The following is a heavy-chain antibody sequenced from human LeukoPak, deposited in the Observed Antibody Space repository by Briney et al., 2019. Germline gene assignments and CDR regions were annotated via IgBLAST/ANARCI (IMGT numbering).Heavy chain of an antibody. Sequence: GGSLRLSCAASGFTFSSYGMHWVRQAPGKGLEWVAVTSYDGSNKYYADSVKGRFTISRDNSKNTLYLQMNSLRAEDTAVYYCAKVGLWFGELSWFDPWGQGTLVTVSS. CDR3: AKVGLWFGELSWFDP. CDR1: GFTFSSYG. CDR2: TSYDGSNK. J-gene: IGHJ5*02. D-gene: IGHD3-10*01. V-gene: IGHV3-30*18.